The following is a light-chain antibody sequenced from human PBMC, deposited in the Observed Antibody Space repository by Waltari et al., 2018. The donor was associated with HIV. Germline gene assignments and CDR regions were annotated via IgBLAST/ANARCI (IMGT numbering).Light chain of an antibody. V-gene: IGLV2-14*03. J-gene: IGLJ2*01. CDR2: DVS. Sequence: QSALTQPASVSGSPGQSITISCTGTSQDVGGYNYVSWYQHHPGKAPKLMILDVSVRPSGISNRFSGSKSDNTAYLTISGLQTDDEADYYCSSRSTINTHVVFGGGTKVTVL. CDR3: SSRSTINTHVV. CDR1: SQDVGGYNY.